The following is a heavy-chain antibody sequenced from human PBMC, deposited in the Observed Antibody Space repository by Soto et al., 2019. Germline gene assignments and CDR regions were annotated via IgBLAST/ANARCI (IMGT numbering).Heavy chain of an antibody. D-gene: IGHD3-10*01. CDR2: IYYSGST. CDR1: GGSISSYY. CDR3: ARVGAYYGSGSYYTDYYYYMDV. V-gene: IGHV4-59*01. J-gene: IGHJ6*03. Sequence: QSQTLSLTCTVSGGSISSYYWSWIRQPPGKGLEWIGYIYYSGSTNYNPSLKSRVTISVDTSKNQFSLKLSSVTAADTAVYYCARVGAYYGSGSYYTDYYYYMDVWGKGTTVTVSS.